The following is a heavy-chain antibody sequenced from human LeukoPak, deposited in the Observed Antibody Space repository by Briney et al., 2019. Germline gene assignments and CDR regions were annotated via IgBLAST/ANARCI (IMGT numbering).Heavy chain of an antibody. V-gene: IGHV4-34*01. D-gene: IGHD3-22*01. Sequence: PSETLSLTCAVYGGSFSGYYWSWIRQPPGKGLEWIGEINHSGSTNYNPSLKSRVTISVDTSKKQFSLKLSSVTAGDPAVYYCVPYYFDSSGQKKNYWGQGTLVTVSS. CDR2: INHSGST. CDR1: GGSFSGYY. J-gene: IGHJ4*02. CDR3: VPYYFDSSGQKKNY.